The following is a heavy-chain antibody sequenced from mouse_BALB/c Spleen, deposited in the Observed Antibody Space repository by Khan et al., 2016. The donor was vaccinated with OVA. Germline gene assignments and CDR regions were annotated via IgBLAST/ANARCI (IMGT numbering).Heavy chain of an antibody. CDR2: ITYSGST. V-gene: IGHV3-2*02. CDR1: GYSITSDYA. CDR3: VRGRSY. Sequence: EVKLEESGPGLVRPSQSLSLTCTVTGYSITSDYAWNWIRQFPGNKLEWMGYITYSGSTSYTPSLKSRTSITRDTSKNQIFLQLNSVTTEDTATYYCVRGRSYWGQGTLVTVSA. J-gene: IGHJ3*01. D-gene: IGHD3-3*01.